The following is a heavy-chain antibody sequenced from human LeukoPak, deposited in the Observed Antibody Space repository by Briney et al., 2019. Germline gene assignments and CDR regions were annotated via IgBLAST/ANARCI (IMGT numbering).Heavy chain of an antibody. Sequence: PGGSLRPSCAASGFTFSDYYMSWIRQAPGKGLEWVSYISSSGSTIYYADSVKGRFTISRDNAKNSLYLQMNSLRAEDTAVYYCARDASYYDSSGYYYGYYYYYYMDVWGKGTTVTISS. CDR2: ISSSGSTI. CDR3: ARDASYYDSSGYYYGYYYYYYMDV. J-gene: IGHJ6*03. V-gene: IGHV3-11*01. D-gene: IGHD3-22*01. CDR1: GFTFSDYY.